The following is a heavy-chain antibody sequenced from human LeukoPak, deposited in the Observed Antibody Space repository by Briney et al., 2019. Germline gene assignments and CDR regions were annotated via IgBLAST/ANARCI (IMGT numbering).Heavy chain of an antibody. V-gene: IGHV3-74*01. J-gene: IGHJ4*02. CDR2: ISNEGSHT. CDR1: GFTFSSYW. Sequence: GGTLRLSCAASGFTFSSYWMHWVRQPPGKGLVWVARISNEGSHTFYADSVKGRFAMSRDNTKDTLYLQMNSLRAEDTGVYYCARVTGGYNLVDYWGQGTLVTVSS. CDR3: ARVTGGYNLVDY. D-gene: IGHD5-24*01.